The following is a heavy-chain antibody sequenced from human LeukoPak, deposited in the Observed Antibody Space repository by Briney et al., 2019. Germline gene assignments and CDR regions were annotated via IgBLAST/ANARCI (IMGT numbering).Heavy chain of an antibody. Sequence: GGSLRLSCAASGFTFSSYGMHWVRQAPGKGLEWVAFIRYDGSNKYYADSVKGRFTISRDNSKNTLYLQMNSLRAEDTAVYYCARGPPLVVVVPAAPTFDYWGQGTLVTVSS. CDR1: GFTFSSYG. V-gene: IGHV3-30*02. J-gene: IGHJ4*02. D-gene: IGHD2-2*01. CDR2: IRYDGSNK. CDR3: ARGPPLVVVVPAAPTFDY.